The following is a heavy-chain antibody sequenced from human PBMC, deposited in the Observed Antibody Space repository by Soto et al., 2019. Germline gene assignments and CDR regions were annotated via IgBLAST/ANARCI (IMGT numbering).Heavy chain of an antibody. D-gene: IGHD1-26*01. J-gene: IGHJ4*02. CDR3: ARGGGSDSFDY. Sequence: TLSLTCTVSGASITYGGYSWSWIRQTPGKGLEWIGYINHLETTFYNPSFESRLSLSIDRAKNQFSLNLNSMSAADRAVYFCARGGGSDSFDYWGQGILVTVSS. CDR2: INHLETT. V-gene: IGHV4-30-2*01. CDR1: GASITYGGYS.